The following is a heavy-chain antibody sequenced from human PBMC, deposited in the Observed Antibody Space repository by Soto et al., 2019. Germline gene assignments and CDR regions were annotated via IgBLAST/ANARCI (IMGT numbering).Heavy chain of an antibody. V-gene: IGHV3-30-3*01. D-gene: IGHD6-19*01. CDR1: GFTFSSYA. CDR3: ARDRIAVAGSWYYYYGMDV. J-gene: IGHJ6*02. CDR2: ISYDGSNK. Sequence: QVQLVESGGGVVQPGRSLRLSCAASGFTFSSYAMHWVRQAPGKGLEWVAVISYDGSNKYYADSVKGRFTISRDNSKNPLYLQMNSLRAEDTAVYYCARDRIAVAGSWYYYYGMDVWGQGTTVTVSS.